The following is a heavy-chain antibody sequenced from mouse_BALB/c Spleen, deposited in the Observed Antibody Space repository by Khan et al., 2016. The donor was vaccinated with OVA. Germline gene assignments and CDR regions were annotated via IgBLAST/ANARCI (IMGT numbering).Heavy chain of an antibody. V-gene: IGHV1-77*01. CDR1: GYTFTDYY. CDR2: ISPGSGDT. CDR3: ARRNYFGYTFAY. D-gene: IGHD1-2*01. J-gene: IGHJ3*01. Sequence: QVRLQQSGAELARPGASVKLSCKASGYTFTDYYINWVKQRTGQGLEWIGEISPGSGDTDYNEKFKGKATLTADKSSNTAYMQRSSLTSEASAVYFCARRNYFGYTFAYWGQGTLVTVSA.